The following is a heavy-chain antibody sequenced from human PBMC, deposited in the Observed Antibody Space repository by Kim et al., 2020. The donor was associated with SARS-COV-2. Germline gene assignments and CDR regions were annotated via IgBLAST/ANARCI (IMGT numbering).Heavy chain of an antibody. CDR3: AVVGAYRLFDY. CDR2: T. V-gene: IGHV4-4*02. D-gene: IGHD1-26*01. J-gene: IGHJ4*02. Sequence: TNYTPSLKSRVTISVDKSKNQFSLKLSSVTAADTAVYYCAVVGAYRLFDYWGQGTLVTVSS.